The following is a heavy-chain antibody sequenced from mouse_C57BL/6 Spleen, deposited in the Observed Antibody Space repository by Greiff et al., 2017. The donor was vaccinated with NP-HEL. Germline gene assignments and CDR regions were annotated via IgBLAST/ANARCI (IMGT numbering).Heavy chain of an antibody. Sequence: QVQLQQPGAELVMPGASVKLSCKASGYTFTSYWMHWVKQRPGQGLEWIGEIDPSDSYTNYNQKFNGKSTLTVDKSSSTAYMLLIRLTSEDSAVYCCARPSHYYGSSYWYVDVWGTGTTVTVSS. CDR1: GYTFTSYW. J-gene: IGHJ1*03. V-gene: IGHV1-69*01. CDR3: ARPSHYYGSSYWYVDV. CDR2: IDPSDSYT. D-gene: IGHD1-1*01.